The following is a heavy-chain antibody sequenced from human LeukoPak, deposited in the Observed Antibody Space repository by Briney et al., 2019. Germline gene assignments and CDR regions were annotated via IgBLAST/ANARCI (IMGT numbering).Heavy chain of an antibody. CDR3: ARFSYSSSWTLPG. Sequence: PSETLSLTCTVSGGSISSSSYYWGWIRQPPGKGLEWIGSIYYSGSTYYNPSLKSRVTISVDTSKNQFSLKLSSVTAADTAVYYCARFSYSSSWTLPGWGQGTLVTVSS. V-gene: IGHV4-39*07. J-gene: IGHJ4*02. CDR1: GGSISSSSYY. D-gene: IGHD6-13*01. CDR2: IYYSGST.